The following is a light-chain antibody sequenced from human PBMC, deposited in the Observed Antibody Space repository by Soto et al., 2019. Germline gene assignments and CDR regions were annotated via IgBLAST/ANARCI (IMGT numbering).Light chain of an antibody. CDR3: AAWDDTVRSYV. V-gene: IGLV1-47*01. CDR1: ISNIGNNY. J-gene: IGLJ1*01. CDR2: RND. Sequence: QSVLTQPPSVSGTPGQRVAISCSGSISNIGNNYVYWFQQLPGTAPKVLSNRNDQRPSGVPDRFSGSKSGTSASLAISGLRSEDEAEYYCAAWDDTVRSYVFGTGTKVTVL.